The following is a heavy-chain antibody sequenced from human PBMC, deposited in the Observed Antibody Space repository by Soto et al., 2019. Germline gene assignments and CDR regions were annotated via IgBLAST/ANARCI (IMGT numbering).Heavy chain of an antibody. J-gene: IGHJ4*02. Sequence: PSGTLSLTCTVSGGSISSYYWSWIRQPPGKGLEWIGYIYYSGSTNYNPSLKSRVTISVDTSKNPFSLKLSSVTAADTAVYYCGRGGYYYSSRKLNYWGQETRVPFSS. D-gene: IGHD3-22*01. V-gene: IGHV4-59*01. CDR3: GRGGYYYSSRKLNY. CDR1: GGSISSYY. CDR2: IYYSGST.